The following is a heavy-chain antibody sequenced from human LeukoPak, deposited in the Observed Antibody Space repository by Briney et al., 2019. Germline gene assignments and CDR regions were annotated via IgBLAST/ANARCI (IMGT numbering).Heavy chain of an antibody. CDR1: GFTFSSYA. V-gene: IGHV3-23*01. J-gene: IGHJ4*02. Sequence: GGSLRLSCAAFGFTFSSYAMSWVRQAPGKGLEWVSAISGSGGSTYYADSVKGRFTISRDNSKNTLYLQMNSLRAEDTAVYYCAKGSGYSHPPYYFDYWGQGTLVTVSS. D-gene: IGHD5-18*01. CDR3: AKGSGYSHPPYYFDY. CDR2: ISGSGGST.